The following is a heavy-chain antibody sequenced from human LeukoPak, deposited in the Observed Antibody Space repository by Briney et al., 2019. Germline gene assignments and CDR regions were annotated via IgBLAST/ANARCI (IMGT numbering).Heavy chain of an antibody. CDR3: ARAWAPHEPYYYYYMDV. Sequence: PSETLSLTCTVSSGSISTSNYYWGWVRQPPGKALEWIGNIFYSGSTYYSPSLKSRVTISVDTSKNQFSLKLSSVTAADTAVYYCARAWAPHEPYYYYYMDVWGKGTTVTVSS. J-gene: IGHJ6*03. V-gene: IGHV4-39*07. CDR2: IFYSGST. CDR1: SGSISTSNYY. D-gene: IGHD1-14*01.